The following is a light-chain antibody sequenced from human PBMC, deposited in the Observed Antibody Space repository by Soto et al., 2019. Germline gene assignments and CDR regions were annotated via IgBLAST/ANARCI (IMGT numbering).Light chain of an antibody. CDR2: RAS. CDR3: AAWDDTLKGLV. V-gene: IGLV1-47*01. CDR1: SSNIGSNY. Sequence: QAVVTQPPSASGTPGQRVTISCSGSSSNIGSNYVYWYQQVPGTAPRLLMYRASQRPSGVPDRFSGSKSGTSASLAISGLRSEDEADYYCAAWDDTLKGLVFGGGTQLTVL. J-gene: IGLJ7*01.